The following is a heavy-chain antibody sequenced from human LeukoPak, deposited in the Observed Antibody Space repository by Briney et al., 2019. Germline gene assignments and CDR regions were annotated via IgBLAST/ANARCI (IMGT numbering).Heavy chain of an antibody. V-gene: IGHV3-48*03. CDR3: ARDHDWDYMDV. CDR1: GFTCSIYE. Sequence: AGGSLRLSCAASGFTCSIYEMNWVRQAPGKGLEWISYISSGGTIYYAESVKGRFTISRDNAKNSLYLQMNSLRAEDTAVYYCARDHDWDYMDVWGKGTTVTVSS. D-gene: IGHD3-9*01. J-gene: IGHJ6*03. CDR2: ISSGGTI.